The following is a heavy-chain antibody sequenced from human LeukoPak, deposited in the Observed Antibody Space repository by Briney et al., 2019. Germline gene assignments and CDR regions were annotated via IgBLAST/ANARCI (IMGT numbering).Heavy chain of an antibody. Sequence: PGGTLRLSCAASGFIFSSYGMHWVRQDPGKGPEWVAFTRYDGSDKYYADSVKGRFTISRDNSKNTLYLQMNSLRAEDTAVYYCAKDLTTVTSQGDYWGQGTLVTVSS. CDR3: AKDLTTVTSQGDY. J-gene: IGHJ4*02. CDR2: TRYDGSDK. D-gene: IGHD4-17*01. CDR1: GFIFSSYG. V-gene: IGHV3-30*02.